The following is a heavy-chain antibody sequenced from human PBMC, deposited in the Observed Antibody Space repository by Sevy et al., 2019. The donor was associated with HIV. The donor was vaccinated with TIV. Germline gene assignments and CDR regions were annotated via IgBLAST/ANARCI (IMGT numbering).Heavy chain of an antibody. CDR1: GFTFSYYT. V-gene: IGHV3-21*03. Sequence: GGSVRLSCAASGFTFSYYTMNWVRQAPGKGLEWVSSISSGSSYIFYADSMKGRFTVSRDNAKNSLFLQMNSLRDEDTALYYCARSTDYYDNSGYDSWGRGTLVTVSS. CDR2: ISSGSSYI. J-gene: IGHJ4*02. CDR3: ARSTDYYDNSGYDS. D-gene: IGHD3-22*01.